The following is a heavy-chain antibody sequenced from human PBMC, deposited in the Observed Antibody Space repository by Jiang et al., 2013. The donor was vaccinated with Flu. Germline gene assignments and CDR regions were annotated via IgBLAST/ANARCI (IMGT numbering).Heavy chain of an antibody. D-gene: IGHD6-13*01. CDR3: ARTVSPAGTFLGY. CDR2: IYAGDSET. V-gene: IGHV5-51*01. Sequence: GAEVKKPGESLKISCKGSGYSFTSYWIGWVRQMPGKGLEWMGSIYAGDSETRYSPSFQGQVIISADTSISTAYLKWSSLKASDSAIYYCARTVSPAGTFLGYWGQGTLVTVSS. J-gene: IGHJ4*02. CDR1: GYSFTSYW.